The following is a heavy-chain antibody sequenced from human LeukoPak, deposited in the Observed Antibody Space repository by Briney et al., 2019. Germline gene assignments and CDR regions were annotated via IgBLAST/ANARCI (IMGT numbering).Heavy chain of an antibody. J-gene: IGHJ4*02. V-gene: IGHV3-11*06. CDR2: ISSSSTFT. Sequence: GGSLRLSCAASGFTFRDYYMSWIRQAPGKGLGWVSYISSSSTFTNYADSVKGRFTISRDNAKNSLYLQMNSLRAEDTAVYYCARDIKGYYYWGQGTLVTVSS. D-gene: IGHD3-22*01. CDR1: GFTFRDYY. CDR3: ARDIKGYYY.